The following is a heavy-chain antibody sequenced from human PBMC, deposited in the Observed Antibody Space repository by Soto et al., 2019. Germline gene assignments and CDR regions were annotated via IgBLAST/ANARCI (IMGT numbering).Heavy chain of an antibody. CDR1: GYTFTSYD. D-gene: IGHD2-15*01. CDR2: MNPNSGNT. Sequence: AAVKVSCKASGYTFTSYDINWVRQATGQGLEWMGWMNPNSGNTGYAQKFQGRVTMTRNTSISTAYMELSSLRSEDTAVYYCARFPSRLYWSGGSCYTQGMDFWGQGTTVTVSS. V-gene: IGHV1-8*01. CDR3: ARFPSRLYWSGGSCYTQGMDF. J-gene: IGHJ6*02.